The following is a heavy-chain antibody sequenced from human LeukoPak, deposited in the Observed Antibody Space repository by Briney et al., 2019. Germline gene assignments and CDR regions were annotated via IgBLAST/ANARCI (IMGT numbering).Heavy chain of an antibody. Sequence: GASVKVSCKASGYTFTSYDINWVRQATGQGLEWMGIINPSGGSTSYAQKFQGRVTMTRDTSTSTVYMKLSSLRSEDTAVYYCARAPYWGLRPLDYWGQGTLVTVSS. V-gene: IGHV1-46*01. J-gene: IGHJ4*02. CDR1: GYTFTSYD. D-gene: IGHD7-27*01. CDR3: ARAPYWGLRPLDY. CDR2: INPSGGST.